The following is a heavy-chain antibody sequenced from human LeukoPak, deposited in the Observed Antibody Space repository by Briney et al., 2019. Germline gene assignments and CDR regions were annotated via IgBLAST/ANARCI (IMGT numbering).Heavy chain of an antibody. Sequence: PSETLSLTCTVSGGSISSYYWSRIRQPPGKGLEWIGYIYYSGSTNYNPSLKSRVTISVDTSKNQFSLKLSSVTAADTAVYYCARHAYGDYEIDYWGQGTLVTVSS. D-gene: IGHD4-17*01. V-gene: IGHV4-59*08. CDR3: ARHAYGDYEIDY. CDR2: IYYSGST. J-gene: IGHJ4*02. CDR1: GGSISSYY.